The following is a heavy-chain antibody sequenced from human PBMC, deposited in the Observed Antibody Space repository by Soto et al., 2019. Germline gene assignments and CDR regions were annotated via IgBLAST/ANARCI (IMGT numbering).Heavy chain of an antibody. J-gene: IGHJ4*02. CDR1: GGTFSSYA. CDR2: IIPIFGTA. D-gene: IGHD6-19*01. Sequence: QVQLVQSGAEVKKPGSSVKVSCKASGGTFSSYAISWVRQAPGQGLEWMGGIIPIFGTANYAQKFQGRVTITADESTSTAYMELSSLRSEDTAVYYCARSIAVARLPVGGLDSVLIANFDYWGQGTLVTVSS. V-gene: IGHV1-69*01. CDR3: ARSIAVARLPVGGLDSVLIANFDY.